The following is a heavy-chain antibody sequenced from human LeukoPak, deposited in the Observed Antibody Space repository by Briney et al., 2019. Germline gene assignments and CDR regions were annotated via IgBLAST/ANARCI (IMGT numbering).Heavy chain of an antibody. CDR3: ARNQAVAANRGAFDI. CDR1: GYSISSNNW. CDR2: IYYNGNT. J-gene: IGHJ3*02. D-gene: IGHD6-19*01. Sequence: PSETLSLTCAVSGYSISSNNWWAWIRQPPGKGLEWIGYIYYNGNTYYNPYNPSLTSRVTMSVDTSKNQFSLKLDSVTEIDTAMYYCARNQAVAANRGAFDIWGQGTMVTVSS. V-gene: IGHV4-28*01.